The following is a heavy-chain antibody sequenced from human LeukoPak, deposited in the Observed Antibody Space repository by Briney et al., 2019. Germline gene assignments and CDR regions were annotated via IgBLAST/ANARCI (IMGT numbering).Heavy chain of an antibody. CDR2: IYYSGNT. CDR3: ARVGDGLFDY. D-gene: IGHD1-26*01. J-gene: IGHJ4*02. CDR1: GGSISSYY. Sequence: SETLSLTCTVSGGSISSYYWSWIRQPPGKGLEWIGYIYYSGNTNYNPSLKSRVTISIDTSKNQFSLKLSSVTAADTAVYYCARVGDGLFDYWGQGTLVTVSS. V-gene: IGHV4-59*08.